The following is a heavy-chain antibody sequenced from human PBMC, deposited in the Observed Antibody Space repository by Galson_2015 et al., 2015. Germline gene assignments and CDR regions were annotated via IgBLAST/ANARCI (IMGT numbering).Heavy chain of an antibody. Sequence: SLRLSCAASGFTFSSYSMNWVRQAPGKGLGWVSSISSSSSYIYYADSVKGRFTISRDNAKNSLYLQMNSLRAEDTAVYYCASLGDSYGYGDDAFDIWGQGTMVTVSS. D-gene: IGHD5-18*01. V-gene: IGHV3-21*01. CDR1: GFTFSSYS. CDR3: ASLGDSYGYGDDAFDI. CDR2: ISSSSSYI. J-gene: IGHJ3*02.